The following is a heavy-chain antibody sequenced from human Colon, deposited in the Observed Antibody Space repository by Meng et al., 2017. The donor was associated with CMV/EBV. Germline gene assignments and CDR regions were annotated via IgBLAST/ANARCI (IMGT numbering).Heavy chain of an antibody. Sequence: AAVMVSCKASGYTGYYIHWVRQAPGQGLEWLGWFNSDSASTRYAQKFQGRVTMTGDTSINTVYMALNSLRSDDTAVYYCERAVADTYGMDAGGQGPTVTVSS. CDR1: GYTGYY. D-gene: IGHD6-19*01. J-gene: IGHJ6*02. CDR2: FNSDSAST. CDR3: ERAVADTYGMDA. V-gene: IGHV1-2*02.